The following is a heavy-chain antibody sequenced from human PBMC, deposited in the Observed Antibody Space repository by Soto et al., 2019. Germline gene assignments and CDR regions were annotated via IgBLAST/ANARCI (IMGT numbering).Heavy chain of an antibody. CDR3: ARHSIMITFGGAHDY. V-gene: IGHV1-18*01. CDR1: GYTFTSYG. D-gene: IGHD3-16*01. Sequence: ASVKVSCKASGYTFTSYGISWVRQAPGQGLEWMGWISAYNGNTNYAQKLQGRVTMTTDTSTSTAYMELRSLRSDDTAVYYCARHSIMITFGGAHDYWGQGPMITVSS. J-gene: IGHJ4*02. CDR2: ISAYNGNT.